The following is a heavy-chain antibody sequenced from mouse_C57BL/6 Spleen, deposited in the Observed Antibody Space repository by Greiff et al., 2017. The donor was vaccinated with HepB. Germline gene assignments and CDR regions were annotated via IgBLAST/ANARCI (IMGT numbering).Heavy chain of an antibody. Sequence: QVQLKESGAELARPGASVKLSCKASGYTFTSYGISWVKQRTGQGLEWIGEIYPRSGNTYYNEKFKGKATLTADKSSSTAYMELRSLTSEDSAVYFCARSRSNYDYFDYWGQGTTLTVSS. J-gene: IGHJ2*01. CDR1: GYTFTSYG. CDR2: IYPRSGNT. CDR3: ARSRSNYDYFDY. V-gene: IGHV1-81*01. D-gene: IGHD2-5*01.